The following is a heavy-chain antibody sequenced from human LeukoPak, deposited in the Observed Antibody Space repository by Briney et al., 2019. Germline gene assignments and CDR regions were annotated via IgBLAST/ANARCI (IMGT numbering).Heavy chain of an antibody. CDR2: MNPNSGNT. CDR3: ARRELRYYYYYMDV. J-gene: IGHJ6*03. V-gene: IGHV1-8*01. CDR1: GYTFTSYD. D-gene: IGHD3-9*01. Sequence: ASVKVSCKASGYTFTSYDINWVRQATGQGLEWMGWMNPNSGNTGYAQKFQGRVTMTRNTSISTAYMELSGLRSEDTAVYYCARRELRYYYYYMDVWGKGTTVTVSS.